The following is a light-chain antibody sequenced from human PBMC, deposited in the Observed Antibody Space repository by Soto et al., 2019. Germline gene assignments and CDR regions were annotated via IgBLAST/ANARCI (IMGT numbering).Light chain of an antibody. V-gene: IGKV3D-15*01. CDR3: QQYNNWPLT. J-gene: IGKJ4*01. Sequence: EIVMTQSPATLSVSPGERATLSCRASQSVSDNLAWYQQKPGQAPRLLIYGASTRATGIPARFSGSGSGTEFTLTISSLQSEDFAVYYCQQYNNWPLTFXGGTKLDIK. CDR1: QSVSDN. CDR2: GAS.